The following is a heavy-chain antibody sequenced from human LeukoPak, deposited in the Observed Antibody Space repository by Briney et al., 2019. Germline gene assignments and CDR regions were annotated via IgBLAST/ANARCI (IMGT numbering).Heavy chain of an antibody. V-gene: IGHV4-39*07. CDR3: ARDSVVVVAAKGAAFDI. D-gene: IGHD2-15*01. J-gene: IGHJ3*02. Sequence: ASETLSLTCIVSGGSISSSTYFWGWIRQPPGKGLEWIGIISYNGTTYYNPSLKRRVTISVDTSKNQFSLRLNSVTPEDTAVYYCARDSVVVVAAKGAAFDIWGQGTMVTVSS. CDR2: ISYNGTT. CDR1: GGSISSSTYF.